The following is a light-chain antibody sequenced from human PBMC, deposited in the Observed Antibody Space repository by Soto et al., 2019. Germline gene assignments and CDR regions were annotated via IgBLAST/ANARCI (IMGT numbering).Light chain of an antibody. V-gene: IGLV3-21*04. Sequence: SYELTQAPSVSVAPGKTASITCGGNNIGSEIVHWYQQKPGQAPVLVIYYDSDRPSGIPDRFSGSNSGNTATLTISRVEAGDEADYYCQVWDSSSDHVVFGGGTKVTVL. CDR3: QVWDSSSDHVV. J-gene: IGLJ3*02. CDR1: NIGSEI. CDR2: YDS.